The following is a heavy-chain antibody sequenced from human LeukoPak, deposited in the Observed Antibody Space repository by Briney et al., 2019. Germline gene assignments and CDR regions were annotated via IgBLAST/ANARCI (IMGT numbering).Heavy chain of an antibody. D-gene: IGHD3-22*01. J-gene: IGHJ4*02. CDR3: AKASFDSSGYFDY. Sequence: PGGSLRLSCAASGFTFSSYAMSWVRQAPGKGLEWVSAISGSGGSTYYADSVKGRFTISRDNSKNTLYLRMNSLRAEDTAVYYCAKASFDSSGYFDYWGQGTLVTVSS. CDR2: ISGSGGST. CDR1: GFTFSSYA. V-gene: IGHV3-23*01.